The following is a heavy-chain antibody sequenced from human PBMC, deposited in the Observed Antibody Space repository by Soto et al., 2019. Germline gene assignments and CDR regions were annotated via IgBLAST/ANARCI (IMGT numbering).Heavy chain of an antibody. CDR3: TRDGRGLGRLSLFEY. V-gene: IGHV3-53*01. CDR1: GFNVNSDY. D-gene: IGHD2-21*02. J-gene: IGHJ4*02. CDR2: IYSGETT. Sequence: PGGSLRLSCAASGFNVNSDYMNWVRQTPGKGLEWVASIYSGETTYYADSVRGRFTISSDKSKNTLYFQLSSLRIEGTAVYYCTRDGRGLGRLSLFEYWGQGVLVTVSS.